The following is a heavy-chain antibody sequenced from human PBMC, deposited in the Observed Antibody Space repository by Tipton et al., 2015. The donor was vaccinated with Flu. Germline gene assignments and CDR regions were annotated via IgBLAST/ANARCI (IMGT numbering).Heavy chain of an antibody. J-gene: IGHJ4*02. CDR1: GFTFNSYE. D-gene: IGHD5-18*01. CDR2: ISSSGSTI. CDR3: AGADTAMVTYYFDY. V-gene: IGHV3-48*03. Sequence: SLRLSCAASGFTFNSYEMNWVRQAPGKGLEWVSYISSSGSTIYYADSVKGRFTISRDNAKNSLYLQMNSLRAEDTAVYYCAGADTAMVTYYFDYWGQGTLVTVSS.